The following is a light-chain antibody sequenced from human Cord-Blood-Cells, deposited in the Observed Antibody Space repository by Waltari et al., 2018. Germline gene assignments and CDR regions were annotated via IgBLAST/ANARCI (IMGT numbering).Light chain of an antibody. CDR2: EGS. V-gene: IGLV2-23*01. CDR1: SSDVGSYNL. CDR3: CSYAGSSTVV. J-gene: IGLJ3*02. Sequence: QSALTQPASVSGSPGQSITIPCTGTSSDVGSYNLVSWYQQHPGKAPKLMIYEGSKRPSGVSNRFSGSKSGNTASLTISGLQAEDEADYYYCSYAGSSTVVFGGGTKLTVL.